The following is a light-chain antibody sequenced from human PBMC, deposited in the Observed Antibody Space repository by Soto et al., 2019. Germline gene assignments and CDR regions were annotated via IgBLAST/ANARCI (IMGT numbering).Light chain of an antibody. CDR2: PAS. J-gene: IGKJ4*02. CDR1: QGIGRW. CDR3: QQTSSLPLT. V-gene: IGKV1D-12*01. Sequence: DIQMPQSPSSVGASVGHRLTITCRGSQGIGRWLSWDQQKPGKAPKILIYPASNLQDGVPSRFSGSGSGTSFTLSIVSLQPEDVATYYCQQTSSLPLTCGGATKVEI.